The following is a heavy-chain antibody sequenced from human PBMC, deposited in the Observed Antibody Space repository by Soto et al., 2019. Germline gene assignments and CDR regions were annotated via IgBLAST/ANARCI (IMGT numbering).Heavy chain of an antibody. Sequence: QVQLQESGPGLVKPSGTLSLTCAVSGGSISSNSWWSWVRQPPGKGLEWIGEIYHNGSTNYKSSLKSRVIMKLDKSKNQSSLKMSSVTAADTAVYYCARDTYYFGSSSDGLDPWGPGTLVTVSS. CDR2: IYHNGST. CDR3: ARDTYYFGSSSDGLDP. J-gene: IGHJ5*02. D-gene: IGHD3-22*01. CDR1: GGSISSNSW. V-gene: IGHV4-4*02.